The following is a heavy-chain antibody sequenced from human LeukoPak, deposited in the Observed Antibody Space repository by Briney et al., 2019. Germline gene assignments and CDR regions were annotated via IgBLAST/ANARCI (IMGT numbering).Heavy chain of an antibody. CDR3: VREARGYHYTYFDY. J-gene: IGHJ4*02. V-gene: IGHV3-13*01. Sequence: GRSLRLSSTASAFTPGRHDMHWVRQPTGEGLEWVAALASGSQTFYAGSVKGRFTVSREDAKNSLYLQMNSLRAGDTAVYYCVREARGYHYTYFDYWGQGTLVTVSS. CDR1: AFTPGRHD. D-gene: IGHD5-18*01. CDR2: LASGSQT.